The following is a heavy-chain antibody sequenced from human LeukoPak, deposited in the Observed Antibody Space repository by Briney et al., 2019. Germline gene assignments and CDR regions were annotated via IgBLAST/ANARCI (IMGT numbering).Heavy chain of an antibody. Sequence: GGSLRLSCAASGFTFSGSAMHWVRQASGKGLEWVGRIRSKANSYATAYAASVKGRFTISRDDSKNTAYLQMNSLKTEDTAVYYCTREMATIRNYWGPGTLVTVSS. V-gene: IGHV3-73*01. J-gene: IGHJ4*02. CDR2: IRSKANSYAT. D-gene: IGHD5-24*01. CDR3: TREMATIRNY. CDR1: GFTFSGSA.